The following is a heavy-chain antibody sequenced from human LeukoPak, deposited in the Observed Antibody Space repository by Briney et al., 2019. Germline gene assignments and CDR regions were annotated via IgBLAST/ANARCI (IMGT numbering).Heavy chain of an antibody. CDR2: INQDGSET. J-gene: IGHJ4*02. CDR3: SGDPGDY. D-gene: IGHD7-27*01. Sequence: GGSLRLSCAASGFTFSTYAMSWVRQAPGKGLEWVANINQDGSETYYVDSVEGRFTISRDNAKNSLFLQMSSLRAEDTAVHFCSGDPGDYWGQGTLVTVSS. CDR1: GFTFSTYA. V-gene: IGHV3-7*04.